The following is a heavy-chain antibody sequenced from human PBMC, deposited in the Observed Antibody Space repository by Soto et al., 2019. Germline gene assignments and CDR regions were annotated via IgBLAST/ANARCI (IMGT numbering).Heavy chain of an antibody. CDR2: VYNSGST. J-gene: IGHJ1*01. CDR3: AREYGDSAEYFQH. D-gene: IGHD4-17*01. Sequence: SETLSLTCLVYGGSISSYYWSWIRQPPGKGLEWIGYVYNSGSTNYNPSLESRVTISVDTSKNQFSLKLSSVTAADTAVYYCAREYGDSAEYFQHGGQGTLVTVSS. CDR1: GGSISSYY. V-gene: IGHV4-59*01.